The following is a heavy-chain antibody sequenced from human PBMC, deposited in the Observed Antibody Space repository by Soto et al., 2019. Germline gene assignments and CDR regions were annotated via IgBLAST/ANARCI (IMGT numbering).Heavy chain of an antibody. D-gene: IGHD3-3*01. CDR3: TTRLRFLEWLLSLEGAFGI. Sequence: GGSLRLSCAASGFTFSNAWMSWVRQAPGKGLEWVGRIKSKTDGGTTDYAAPVKGRFTISRDDSKNTLYLQMNSLKTEDTAVYYCTTRLRFLEWLLSLEGAFGIWGQGTMVTVSS. J-gene: IGHJ3*02. V-gene: IGHV3-15*01. CDR1: GFTFSNAW. CDR2: IKSKTDGGTT.